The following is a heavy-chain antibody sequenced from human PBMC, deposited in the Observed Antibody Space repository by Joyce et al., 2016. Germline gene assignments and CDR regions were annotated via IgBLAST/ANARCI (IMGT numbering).Heavy chain of an antibody. CDR3: AGGTGWLADS. J-gene: IGHJ5*01. D-gene: IGHD6-19*01. V-gene: IGHV4-59*11. CDR2: THYTRST. Sequence: QVQLQESGPGLVRPSETLSLTCTVSGGSMTSHFWSWFRQPPGRGLELVALTHYTRSTIYNPSLKSRATISLDTSETQFSLKLTSVTAADTAVYYCAGGTGWLADSWGQGTLVTVSS. CDR1: GGSMTSHF.